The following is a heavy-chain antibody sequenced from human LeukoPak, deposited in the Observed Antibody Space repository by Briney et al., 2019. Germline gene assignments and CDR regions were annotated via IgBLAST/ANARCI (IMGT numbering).Heavy chain of an antibody. CDR1: GGSISSSSYY. D-gene: IGHD4-17*01. J-gene: IGHJ4*02. V-gene: IGHV4-39*01. Sequence: PSETLSLTCTVSGGSISSSSYYWGWIRQPPGKGLEWIGSIYYSGSTYYNPSLKSRVTISVDTSKNQFSLKLSSVTAADTAVYYCARHPDETTVTTAVFDYWGQGTLVTVSS. CDR3: ARHPDETTVTTAVFDY. CDR2: IYYSGST.